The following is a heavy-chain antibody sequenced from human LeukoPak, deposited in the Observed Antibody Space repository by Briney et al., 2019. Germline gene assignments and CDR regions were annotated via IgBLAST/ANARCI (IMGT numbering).Heavy chain of an antibody. Sequence: GGSLRLSCAAPGFTFSSYGMHWVRQAPGKGLEWVAFIRCDGSNKYYADSVKGRFTISRDNAKNSLYLQMNSLRAEDTAVYYCASGDYGDYAIYWGQGTLVTVSS. CDR1: GFTFSSYG. CDR2: IRCDGSNK. J-gene: IGHJ4*02. D-gene: IGHD4-17*01. CDR3: ASGDYGDYAIY. V-gene: IGHV3-30*02.